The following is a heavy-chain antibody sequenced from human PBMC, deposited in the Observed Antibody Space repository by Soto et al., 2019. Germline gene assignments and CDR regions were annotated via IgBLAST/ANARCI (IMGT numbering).Heavy chain of an antibody. CDR1: GGTFSSYA. Sequence: SVKVSCKASGGTFSSYAISWVRQAPGQGLEWMGGIIPIFGTANYAQKFQGRVTITADESTNTAYMELSSLRSEDTAVYYCARGPQEMATIDYFDYWGQGTLVTVSS. J-gene: IGHJ4*02. D-gene: IGHD5-12*01. V-gene: IGHV1-69*13. CDR2: IIPIFGTA. CDR3: ARGPQEMATIDYFDY.